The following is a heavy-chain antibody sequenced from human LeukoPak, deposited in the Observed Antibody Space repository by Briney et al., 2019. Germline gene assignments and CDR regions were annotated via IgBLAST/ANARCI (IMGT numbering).Heavy chain of an antibody. V-gene: IGHV3-23*01. D-gene: IGHD2/OR15-2a*01. J-gene: IGHJ4*02. CDR2: ISGSGGST. CDR1: GFTFSGYG. CDR3: AKDSAKKYDDY. Sequence: PGGSLRLSCAASGFTFSGYGMSWVRQAPGKGLKWVSAISGSGGSTYYADSVKGRITISRDNSKNTLYLQMNSLRAEDTAVYYCAKDSAKKYDDYWGQGTLVTVSS.